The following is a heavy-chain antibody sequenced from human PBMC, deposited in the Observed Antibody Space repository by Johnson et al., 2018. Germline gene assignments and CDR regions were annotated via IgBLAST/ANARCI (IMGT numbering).Heavy chain of an antibody. CDR3: ARDPYGGAFDI. CDR2: ISYDGSNK. Sequence: QVQLVESGGGVVQPGRSLRLSCAASGFTFSNYGMHWVRQAPGKGLEWVAVISYDGSNKYYADSVKGRFTISRDNSKNKLSLQMNSLRAEDTAVYYCARDPYGGAFDIWGKGTMVTFSS. V-gene: IGHV3-30*03. J-gene: IGHJ3*02. CDR1: GFTFSNYG. D-gene: IGHD4-23*01.